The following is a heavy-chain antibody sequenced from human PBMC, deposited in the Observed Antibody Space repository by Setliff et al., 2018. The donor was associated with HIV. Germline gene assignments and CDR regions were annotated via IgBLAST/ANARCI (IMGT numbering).Heavy chain of an antibody. J-gene: IGHJ6*03. CDR3: ARDRGNEYQLRSAIVLDYYYYYMDV. D-gene: IGHD2-2*01. CDR1: GYTFTSYG. CDR2: ISAYNGNT. V-gene: IGHV1-18*01. Sequence: ASVKVSCKASGYTFTSYGISWVRQAPGQGLEWMGWISAYNGNTNYAQKLQGRVTMTTDTSTSTAYMELRSLRSDDTAVYYVARDRGNEYQLRSAIVLDYYYYYMDVWGKGTTVTVSS.